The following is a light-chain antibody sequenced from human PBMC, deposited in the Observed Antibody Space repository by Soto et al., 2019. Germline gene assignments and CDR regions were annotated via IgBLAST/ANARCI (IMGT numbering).Light chain of an antibody. CDR3: SSYTSSSTLVV. J-gene: IGLJ2*01. V-gene: IGLV2-8*01. CDR2: EVT. CDR1: STDVGYYNF. Sequence: QSALTQPPSASGSPGQSVTISCTGTSTDVGYYNFVSWYQQAPGKAPKLIIYEVTKRPSGVPDRFSGSKSGNTASLTVSGLQAEDEGEYYCSSYTSSSTLVVFGGGTKLTVL.